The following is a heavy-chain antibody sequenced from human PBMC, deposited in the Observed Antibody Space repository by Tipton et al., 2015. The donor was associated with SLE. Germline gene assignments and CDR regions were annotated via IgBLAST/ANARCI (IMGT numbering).Heavy chain of an antibody. CDR3: AGMYYYGSGSSGPPRY. CDR2: IYHSGST. CDR1: GGSISSGSYY. Sequence: TLSLTCAVSGGSISSGSYYWSWIRQPAGKGLEWIGSIYHSGSTYYNPSLKSRVTISVDTSKNQFSLKLSSVTAADTAVYYCAGMYYYGSGSSGPPRYWGQGTLVTVSS. V-gene: IGHV4-61*02. J-gene: IGHJ4*02. D-gene: IGHD3-10*01.